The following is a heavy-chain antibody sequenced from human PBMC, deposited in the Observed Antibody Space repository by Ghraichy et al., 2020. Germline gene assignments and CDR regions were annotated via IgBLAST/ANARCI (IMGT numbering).Heavy chain of an antibody. Sequence: ASVKVSCKASGYIFTSCYMHWVRQAPGQGLEWMGIINPSGGSATYAQRFQGRVTMTRDTSTSTVYMELSSLRSEDTAVYYCARVDYYDNSRQFDYWGQGSLVTVSS. CDR3: ARVDYYDNSRQFDY. D-gene: IGHD3-22*01. J-gene: IGHJ4*02. V-gene: IGHV1-46*03. CDR2: INPSGGSA. CDR1: GYIFTSCY.